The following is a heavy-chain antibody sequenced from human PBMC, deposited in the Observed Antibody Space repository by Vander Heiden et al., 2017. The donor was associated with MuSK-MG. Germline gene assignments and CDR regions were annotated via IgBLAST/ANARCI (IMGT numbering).Heavy chain of an antibody. CDR2: ISYSGST. J-gene: IGHJ6*02. D-gene: IGHD2-2*01. Sequence: QVQLQESGPGLVKPSETLSLTCTVSGVSITTSYWSWIRQPPGKGLEWIESISYSGSTKYSPSLESRVTISADTSKNQFSLKLNSVTAADTAVYYCARLTSGDSPYYFYYGLDVWGQGTTVTVSS. CDR3: ARLTSGDSPYYFYYGLDV. V-gene: IGHV4-59*08. CDR1: GVSITTSY.